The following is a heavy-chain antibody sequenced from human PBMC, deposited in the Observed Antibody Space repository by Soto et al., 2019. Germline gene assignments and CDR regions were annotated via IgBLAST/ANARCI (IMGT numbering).Heavy chain of an antibody. CDR2: IKSKTDGGTT. CDR3: AKDWSGGSNSWFDP. V-gene: IGHV3-15*07. Sequence: GGSLRLSCAASGFTFSNAWMNWVRQAPGKGLEWVGRIKSKTDGGTTDYAAPVKGRFTVSGDDSKNTLYLQMNSLKTEDTAVYYCAKDWSGGSNSWFDPWGQGTLVTVSS. CDR1: GFTFSNAW. D-gene: IGHD2-15*01. J-gene: IGHJ5*02.